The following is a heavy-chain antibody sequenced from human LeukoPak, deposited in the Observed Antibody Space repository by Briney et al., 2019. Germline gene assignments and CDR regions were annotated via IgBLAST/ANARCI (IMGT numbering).Heavy chain of an antibody. D-gene: IGHD3-10*01. Sequence: GGSLRLSCAASGFSLSDYCMSWIRQAPGKGLEWVSYSSSSGSTIYYADSVRGRFTISRDNAKSSLYLQMNSLRAEDTAVYYCAREGYYGSGSYYAPDYWGQGTLVTVSS. CDR1: GFSLSDYC. CDR2: SSSSGSTI. J-gene: IGHJ4*02. CDR3: AREGYYGSGSYYAPDY. V-gene: IGHV3-11*01.